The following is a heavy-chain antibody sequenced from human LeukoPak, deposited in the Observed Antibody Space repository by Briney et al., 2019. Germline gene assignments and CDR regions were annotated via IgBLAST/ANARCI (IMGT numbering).Heavy chain of an antibody. CDR3: AKDNTSGNGGDF. J-gene: IGHJ4*02. CDR2: FDPEDGET. CDR1: GYTLTELS. V-gene: IGHV1-24*01. Sequence: ASVKVSCKVSGYTLTELSMHWVRQAPGKGLEWMGGFDPEDGETIYAQKFQGRVTMTEDTSTDTAYMELSSLRSEDTAVYYCAKDNTSGNGGDFWGQGTLVTVSS. D-gene: IGHD3-10*01.